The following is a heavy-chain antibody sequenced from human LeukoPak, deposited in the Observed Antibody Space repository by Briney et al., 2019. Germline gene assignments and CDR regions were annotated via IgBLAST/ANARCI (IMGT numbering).Heavy chain of an antibody. V-gene: IGHV1-8*03. J-gene: IGHJ4*02. CDR3: ARGLLTSYDYVWGSYRSYYFDY. CDR1: GYTFTSYD. Sequence: ASVKVSCKASGYTFTSYDINWVRQATGQGLEWMGWMNPNSGNTGYAQKFQGRVTITRNTSISTAYMELSSLRSEDTAVYYCARGLLTSYDYVWGSYRSYYFDYWGQGTLVTVSS. CDR2: MNPNSGNT. D-gene: IGHD3-16*02.